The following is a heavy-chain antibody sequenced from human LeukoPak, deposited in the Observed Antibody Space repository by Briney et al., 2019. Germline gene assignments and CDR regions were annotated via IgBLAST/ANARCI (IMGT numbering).Heavy chain of an antibody. CDR3: ASHDSSGYYDY. V-gene: IGHV4-4*07. J-gene: IGHJ4*02. D-gene: IGHD3-22*01. Sequence: TSETLSLTCTVSGGSISSCYWSWIRQPAGKGLEWIGRIYTSGSTNYNPSLESRVTMSVDTSKNQFSLKPSSVTAADTAVYYCASHDSSGYYDYWGQGTLVTVSS. CDR2: IYTSGST. CDR1: GGSISSCY.